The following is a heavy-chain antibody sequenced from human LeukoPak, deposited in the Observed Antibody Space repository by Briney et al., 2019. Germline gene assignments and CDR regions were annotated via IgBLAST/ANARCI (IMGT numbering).Heavy chain of an antibody. J-gene: IGHJ6*03. CDR3: ARQYSSGWYSYYYYYMDV. Sequence: SGTLSLTCAVYGGSFSGYYWSWIRQPPGKGLEWIGSIYYSGSTYYNPSLKSRVTISVDTSKNQFSLKLSSVTAADTAVYYCARQYSSGWYSYYYYYMDVWGKGTTVTISS. CDR1: GGSFSGYY. D-gene: IGHD6-19*01. V-gene: IGHV4-34*01. CDR2: IYYSGST.